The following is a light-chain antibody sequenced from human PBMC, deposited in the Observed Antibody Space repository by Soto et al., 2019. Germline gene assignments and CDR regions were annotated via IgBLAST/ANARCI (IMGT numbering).Light chain of an antibody. J-gene: IGLJ1*01. Sequence: VLAQPPSVSGAPGQKVTISCTGSSSNIGAGYDLHWYQQLPGTAPKLLLYGNSNRPSGVPDRFSGSKSGTSASLAITGLQAEDEADYYCQSYDSSLSAYVFGTGTKVTVL. CDR1: SSNIGAGYD. CDR2: GNS. V-gene: IGLV1-40*01. CDR3: QSYDSSLSAYV.